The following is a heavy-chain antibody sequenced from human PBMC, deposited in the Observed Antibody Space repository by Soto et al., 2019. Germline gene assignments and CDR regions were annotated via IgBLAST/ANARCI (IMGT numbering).Heavy chain of an antibody. Sequence: ASVKVSCQASGYTFTSYDINWGRQATGQGPEWVGWMNPNSGNTGYAQKFQGRVTMTRNTSISTAYMELSSLRSEDTAVYYCARTLYGDNVDYWGQGTLVTVSS. D-gene: IGHD4-17*01. V-gene: IGHV1-8*01. CDR2: MNPNSGNT. J-gene: IGHJ4*02. CDR3: ARTLYGDNVDY. CDR1: GYTFTSYD.